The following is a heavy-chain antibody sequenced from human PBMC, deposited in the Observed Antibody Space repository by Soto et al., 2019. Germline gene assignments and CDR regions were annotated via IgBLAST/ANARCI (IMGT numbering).Heavy chain of an antibody. V-gene: IGHV3-23*01. Sequence: GGSLRLSWAASGFTFGSYAMSWVRQAPGKGLEWVSAISGSGGSTDYADSVKGRFTISRDNSKNTLYLQMNSLRAEDTAVYYCAKENGYSSTWFEFDYWGQGTLVTVSS. CDR1: GFTFGSYA. CDR3: AKENGYSSTWFEFDY. J-gene: IGHJ4*02. CDR2: ISGSGGST. D-gene: IGHD6-13*01.